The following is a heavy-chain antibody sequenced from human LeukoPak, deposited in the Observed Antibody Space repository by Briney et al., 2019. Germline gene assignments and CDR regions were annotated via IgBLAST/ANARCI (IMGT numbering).Heavy chain of an antibody. CDR1: GFTFSTYG. CDR2: ISSSSSTI. D-gene: IGHD1-26*01. J-gene: IGHJ4*02. CDR3: ARRRGSYYAY. Sequence: GGSLRLSCAASGFTFSTYGMNWVRQAPGKGLEWVSYISSSSSTIYYADSVKGRFTISRDNAKNSLCLQMNSLRAEDTAVYYCARRRGSYYAYWGQGTLVTVSS. V-gene: IGHV3-48*01.